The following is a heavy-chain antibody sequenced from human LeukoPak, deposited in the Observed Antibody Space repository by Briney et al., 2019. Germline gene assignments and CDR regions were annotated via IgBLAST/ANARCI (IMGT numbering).Heavy chain of an antibody. D-gene: IGHD3-10*01. CDR1: GYTFSSHD. V-gene: IGHV1-8*01. Sequence: GASVKVSCKASGYTFSSHDVNWVRQATGQGLEWMGWMNPNSGNIGYAQKFQGRVTMTRNTSISTAYMELTSLTSEDSAVYYCAKAVKYSYGSGSSYYFDYWGQGALVTVSS. CDR3: AKAVKYSYGSGSSYYFDY. J-gene: IGHJ4*02. CDR2: MNPNSGNI.